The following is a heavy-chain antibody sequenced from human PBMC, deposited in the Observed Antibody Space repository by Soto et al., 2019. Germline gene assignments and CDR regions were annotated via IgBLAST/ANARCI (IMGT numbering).Heavy chain of an antibody. CDR3: AKGIAAAGTGGYYFDY. Sequence: GGSLRLSCAASGFTFSSYAMSWVRQAPGKGLEWVSAISGSGGSTCYADSVKGRFTISRDNSKNTLYLQMNSLRAEDTAVYYCAKGIAAAGTGGYYFDYWGQGTLVTVSS. V-gene: IGHV3-23*01. D-gene: IGHD6-13*01. J-gene: IGHJ4*02. CDR2: ISGSGGST. CDR1: GFTFSSYA.